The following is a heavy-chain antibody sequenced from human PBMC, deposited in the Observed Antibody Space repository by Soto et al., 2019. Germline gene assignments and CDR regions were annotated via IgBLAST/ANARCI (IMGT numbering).Heavy chain of an antibody. CDR2: IWYDGSNK. V-gene: IGHV3-33*01. Sequence: QVQLVESGGGVVQPGRSLRLSCAASGFTFSSYGMHWVRQAPGKGLEWVAVIWYDGSNKYYADSVKGRFTISRDNSKNTLYLQMNSLRAEDTAVYYCAREQWFGELFPLDYWGQGTLVTVSS. CDR3: AREQWFGELFPLDY. CDR1: GFTFSSYG. D-gene: IGHD3-10*01. J-gene: IGHJ4*02.